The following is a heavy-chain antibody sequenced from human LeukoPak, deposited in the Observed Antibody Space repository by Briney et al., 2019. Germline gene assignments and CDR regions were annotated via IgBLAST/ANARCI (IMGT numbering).Heavy chain of an antibody. J-gene: IGHJ4*02. D-gene: IGHD4-17*01. CDR2: ISSNGGST. CDR3: ARGSKSYGDYIRSRIYYFDY. Sequence: GGSLRLSCAASGFTFSSYAMHWVRQAPGKGLEYVSAISSNGGSTYYANSVKGRFTISRDNSKNTLYLQMNSLRAEDTTVYYCARGSKSYGDYIRSRIYYFDYWGQGTLVTVSS. V-gene: IGHV3-64*01. CDR1: GFTFSSYA.